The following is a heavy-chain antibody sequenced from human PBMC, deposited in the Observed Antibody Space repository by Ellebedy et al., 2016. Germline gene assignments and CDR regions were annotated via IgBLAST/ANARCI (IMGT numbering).Heavy chain of an antibody. CDR2: ISSSSSYT. V-gene: IGHV3-11*05. CDR3: ARDLDLFHYGMDV. Sequence: GESLKISXAASGFTFSDYYMSWIRQAPGKGLEWVSYISSSSSYTNYADSVKGRFTISRDNAKNSLYLQMNSLRAEDTAVYYCARDLDLFHYGMDVWGQGTTVTVSS. D-gene: IGHD2-21*01. J-gene: IGHJ6*02. CDR1: GFTFSDYY.